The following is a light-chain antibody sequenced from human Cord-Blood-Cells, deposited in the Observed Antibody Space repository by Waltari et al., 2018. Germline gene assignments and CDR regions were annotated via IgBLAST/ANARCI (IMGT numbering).Light chain of an antibody. Sequence: DIVMTQSPDSLAVSLGERDTINCKSSQRVLYSSNNKNYLAWYQQKPGQPPKLLIYWASTRESGVPDRFSGSGSGTDFTLTISSLQAEDVAVYYCQQYYSTHSFGQGTKLEIK. CDR2: WAS. J-gene: IGKJ2*03. V-gene: IGKV4-1*01. CDR1: QRVLYSSNNKNY. CDR3: QQYYSTHS.